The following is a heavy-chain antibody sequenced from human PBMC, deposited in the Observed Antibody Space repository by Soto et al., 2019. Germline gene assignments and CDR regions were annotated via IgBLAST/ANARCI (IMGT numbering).Heavy chain of an antibody. D-gene: IGHD3-3*01. J-gene: IGHJ6*02. CDR3: ARVGVGDFWSGYYRYGMDV. CDR2: MNPNSGNT. V-gene: IGHV1-8*01. CDR1: GYTFTSYD. Sequence: ASVKVSCKASGYTFTSYDINWVRRATGQGLEWMGWMNPNSGNTGYAQKFQGRVTMTRNTSISTAYMELSSLRSEDTAVYYCARVGVGDFWSGYYRYGMDVWGQGTTVTVSS.